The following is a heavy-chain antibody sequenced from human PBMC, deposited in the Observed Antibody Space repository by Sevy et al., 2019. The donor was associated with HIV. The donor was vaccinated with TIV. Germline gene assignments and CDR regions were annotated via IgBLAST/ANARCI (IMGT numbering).Heavy chain of an antibody. CDR3: AGENAWGRGYS. J-gene: IGHJ4*02. CDR2: IYYNGHI. Sequence: SETLSLTCTLSGGSITSLYWNWIRQPPGKGLEWIANIYYNGHINYNPSLKSRVTLSLDTSKNQFSLRLSSVTAADTAMYYCAGENAWGRGYSWGQGTLVTVPS. D-gene: IGHD1-26*01. V-gene: IGHV4-59*08. CDR1: GGSITSLY.